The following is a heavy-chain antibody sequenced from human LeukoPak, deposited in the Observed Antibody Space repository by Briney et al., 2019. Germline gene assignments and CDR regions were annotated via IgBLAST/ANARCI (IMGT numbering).Heavy chain of an antibody. Sequence: GGSLRLSCATSGFAFSNFWMTWVRQAPGQGLEWVGNIKPDGSEKYYVDSVKGRFTISRDNAMNALYLQMNSLRAEDTAVYYCARGGSNFDYWGQGTLVTVSS. CDR1: GFAFSNFW. CDR3: ARGGSNFDY. V-gene: IGHV3-7*01. J-gene: IGHJ4*02. CDR2: IKPDGSEK.